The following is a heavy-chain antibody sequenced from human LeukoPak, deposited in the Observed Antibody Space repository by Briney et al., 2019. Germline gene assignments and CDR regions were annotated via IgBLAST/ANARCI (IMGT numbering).Heavy chain of an antibody. D-gene: IGHD3-9*01. CDR1: GYTFSSYY. CDR2: INPNDDTT. J-gene: IGHJ5*02. Sequence: ASVKVSCKASGYTFSSYYIHWVRQAPGQGLEWMGIINPNDDTTTYAQKFQGRVTMTRDMSTTIVYMELSSLRSEDTAVYYCARAAFNYDILTGFFFPREPLDPWGQGTLVTVSS. V-gene: IGHV1-46*01. CDR3: ARAAFNYDILTGFFFPREPLDP.